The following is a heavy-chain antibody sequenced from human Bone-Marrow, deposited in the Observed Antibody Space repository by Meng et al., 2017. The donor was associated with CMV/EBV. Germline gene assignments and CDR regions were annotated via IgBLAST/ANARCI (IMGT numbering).Heavy chain of an antibody. CDR3: ARNTAMAHYGMDG. CDR1: GFTVSSNY. V-gene: IGHV3-53*01. J-gene: IGHJ6*02. Sequence: GESMKISCAASGFTVSSNYMSWVRQAPGKGLEWVSVIYSGGSTYYADSVKGRFTISRDNSKNTLYLQMNSLRAEDTAVYYCARNTAMAHYGMDGWGQGTTVTVSS. CDR2: IYSGGST. D-gene: IGHD5-18*01.